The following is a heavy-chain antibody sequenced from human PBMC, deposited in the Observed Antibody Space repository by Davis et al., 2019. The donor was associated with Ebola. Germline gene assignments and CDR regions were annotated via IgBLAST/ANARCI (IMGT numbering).Heavy chain of an antibody. V-gene: IGHV4-34*01. CDR2: INHSGST. CDR1: DGSFSGHL. Sequence: SETLSLTCAVYDGSFSGHLWSWIRQPPGKGLEWIGEINHSGSTNYNPSLKSRVTISVDTSKNQFSLKLSSVTAADTAVYYCARDFPYYYYGMDVWGQGTTVTVSS. J-gene: IGHJ6*02. CDR3: ARDFPYYYYGMDV.